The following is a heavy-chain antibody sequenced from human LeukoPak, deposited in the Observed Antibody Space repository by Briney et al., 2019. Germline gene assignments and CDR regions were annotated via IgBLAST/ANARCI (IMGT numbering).Heavy chain of an antibody. Sequence: GGSLRLSCAASGFTFSSYAMHWVRQAPGKGLEWVAVISYDGSNKYYADSVKGRFTISRDNSKNTLYLQMNSLRAEDTAVYYCAREVGSSPRFDYRGQGTLVTVSS. J-gene: IGHJ4*02. D-gene: IGHD6-6*01. V-gene: IGHV3-30*04. CDR1: GFTFSSYA. CDR2: ISYDGSNK. CDR3: AREVGSSPRFDY.